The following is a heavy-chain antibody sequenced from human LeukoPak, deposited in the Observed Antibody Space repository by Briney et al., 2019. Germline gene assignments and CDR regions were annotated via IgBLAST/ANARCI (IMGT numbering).Heavy chain of an antibody. J-gene: IGHJ3*02. CDR2: IKEDGSAQ. D-gene: IGHD1-14*01. V-gene: IGHV3-7*01. CDR1: GFTFSRSW. CDR3: ANHRRPYLPDSTHAFDI. Sequence: GGSLRLSCAASGFTFSRSWMSWVRQAPGKGLEWVANIKEDGSAQYYLDPVKGRFIISRDNAKNSLYLQMNGLRAEDTAVYYCANHRRPYLPDSTHAFDIWGQGTMVTVSS.